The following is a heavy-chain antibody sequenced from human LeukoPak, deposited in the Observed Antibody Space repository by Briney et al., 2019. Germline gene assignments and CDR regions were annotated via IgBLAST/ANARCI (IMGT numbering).Heavy chain of an antibody. J-gene: IGHJ4*02. CDR2: ISGSGGST. CDR1: GFTFSNYA. D-gene: IGHD6-19*01. CDR3: AKGSGYGSGWYYFDY. V-gene: IGHV3-23*01. Sequence: GGSLRLSCAASGFTFSNYAMNWVRQAPGEGLEGVSAISGSGGSTDYTDSVKGRFTISRDNSHNTLYLQMNSLRAEDTAVYYCAKGSGYGSGWYYFDYWGRGTLVTVSS.